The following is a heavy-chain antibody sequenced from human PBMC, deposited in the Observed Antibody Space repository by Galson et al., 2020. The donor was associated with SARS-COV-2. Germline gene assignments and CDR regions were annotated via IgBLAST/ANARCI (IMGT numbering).Heavy chain of an antibody. V-gene: IGHV4-34*01. CDR1: GGSFSGYY. Sequence: SETLSLTCAVYGGSFSGYYWSWIRQPPGKGLEWIGEINHSGSTNYNPSLKSRVTISVDTSKNQFSLKLSSVTAADTAVYYCARDLAGGYGMDVWGQGTTVTVSS. J-gene: IGHJ6*01. CDR3: ARDLAGGYGMDV. D-gene: IGHD3-10*01. CDR2: INHSGST.